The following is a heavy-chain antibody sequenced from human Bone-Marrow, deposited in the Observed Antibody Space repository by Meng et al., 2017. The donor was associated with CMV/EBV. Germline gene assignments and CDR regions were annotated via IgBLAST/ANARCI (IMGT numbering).Heavy chain of an antibody. CDR1: GFTFSNHV. D-gene: IGHD3-3*01. V-gene: IGHV3-74*01. J-gene: IGHJ4*02. Sequence: GGSLRLSCAASGFTFSNHVMHWVRQAPGKGLVWVSRINSDGSSTSYADSVKGRFTISRDNAKNTLYLQMNSLRAEDTAVYYCARGFGVVTPGNYWGQGTRVTVSS. CDR2: INSDGSST. CDR3: ARGFGVVTPGNY.